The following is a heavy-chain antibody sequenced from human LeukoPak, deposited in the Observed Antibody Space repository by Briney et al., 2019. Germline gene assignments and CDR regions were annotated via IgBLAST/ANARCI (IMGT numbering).Heavy chain of an antibody. V-gene: IGHV3-7*01. J-gene: IGHJ4*02. CDR1: GFTFSSYC. CDR2: IKQDGKEK. D-gene: IGHD2-2*01. CDR3: ARDNQLLR. Sequence: GGSLRLSCAASGFTFSSYCMSWARQSPGKGREGVANIKQDGKEKYYVHCVKGRFTISRDNAKNSLYLQMNSLRAEDTAVYYCARDNQLLRWGQGTLVTVSS.